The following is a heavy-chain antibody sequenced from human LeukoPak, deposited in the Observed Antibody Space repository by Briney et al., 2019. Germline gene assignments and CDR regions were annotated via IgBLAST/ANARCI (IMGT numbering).Heavy chain of an antibody. Sequence: PSETLSLTCTVSGGSISSSSYYWGWIRQPPGKGLEWIGSIYYSGSTYYNPSLKSRVTISVDTSKNQFSLKLGSVTAADTAVYYCAVTRIVGALFDYWGQGTLVTVSS. V-gene: IGHV4-39*01. CDR1: GGSISSSSYY. J-gene: IGHJ4*02. CDR3: AVTRIVGALFDY. CDR2: IYYSGST. D-gene: IGHD1-26*01.